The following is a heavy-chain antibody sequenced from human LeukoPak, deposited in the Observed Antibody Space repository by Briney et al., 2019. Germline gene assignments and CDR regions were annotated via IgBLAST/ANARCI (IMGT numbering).Heavy chain of an antibody. CDR1: GFTFSTYA. V-gene: IGHV3-30*04. CDR2: ISHDGSKQ. CDR3: ARAPSPNFYSNGEHLDY. D-gene: IGHD4-11*01. Sequence: GGSLRLSCAASGFTFSTYAIHWVRQAPGTGLEWVSAISHDGSKQYYSDSVRGRFTISRDNSQNTLYLQMNSLRVEDTAVYYGARAPSPNFYSNGEHLDYWGQGTLVAVSS. J-gene: IGHJ4*02.